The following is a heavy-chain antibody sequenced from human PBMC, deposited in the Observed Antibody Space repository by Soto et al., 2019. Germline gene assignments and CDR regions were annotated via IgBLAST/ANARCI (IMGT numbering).Heavy chain of an antibody. CDR3: AKLECSGGSCYSGRLVDYFYYYMDV. D-gene: IGHD2-15*01. CDR2: ISGGGAKT. CDR1: GFTFDTYA. V-gene: IGHV3-23*01. Sequence: EVQLLESGGGLVQPGGSLRLSCAASGFTFDTYAMSWVRQAPGKGLEWVSAISGGGAKTYYEDSVKGRFTISRDNSKNTLYLQMNSLRAEDTAVYHCAKLECSGGSCYSGRLVDYFYYYMDVWGKGTTVTVSS. J-gene: IGHJ6*03.